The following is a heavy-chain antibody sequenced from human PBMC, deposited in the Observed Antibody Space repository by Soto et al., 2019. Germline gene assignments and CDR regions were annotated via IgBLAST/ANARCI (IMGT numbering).Heavy chain of an antibody. Sequence: PGGSLRLSCAASGFTFSNYGFHWVHQAPGKGLEWVAVISYDGDKKYYADSVKGRFTISRDNSKNTLYLQMNSLRAEDTAVYYCAKDIALVRGVIIGMDVWGQGTTVTVSS. CDR3: AKDIALVRGVIIGMDV. J-gene: IGHJ6*01. CDR2: ISYDGDKK. D-gene: IGHD3-10*01. V-gene: IGHV3-30*18. CDR1: GFTFSNYG.